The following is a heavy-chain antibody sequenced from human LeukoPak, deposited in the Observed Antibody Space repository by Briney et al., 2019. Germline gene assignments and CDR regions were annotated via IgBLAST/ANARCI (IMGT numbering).Heavy chain of an antibody. CDR3: AKDPRDNYYYYGMDV. J-gene: IGHJ6*02. V-gene: IGHV3-23*01. Sequence: GGSLRLSCAASGFTFSSYAMSWVRQAPGKGLEWVSAISGSGGSTYYADSVKGRFTISRDNSKNTLYLQMNSLRAEDTAVYYCAKDPRDNYYYYGMDVWGQGTTVTVSS. D-gene: IGHD2-15*01. CDR2: ISGSGGST. CDR1: GFTFSSYA.